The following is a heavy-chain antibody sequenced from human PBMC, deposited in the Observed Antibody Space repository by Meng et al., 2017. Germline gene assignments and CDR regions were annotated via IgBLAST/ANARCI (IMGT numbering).Heavy chain of an antibody. D-gene: IGHD2-15*01. Sequence: QSQFLPSMYELKKTWASVQFSCQAYGYSFTSYAMNWVRQAPGQGLEWMGWINTTTGHPSYAPSFPLRFFFSLDPSVSPASLPFSSLPSSFTSLYSFSREARVDFAYLGQGPLVPVSS. V-gene: IGHV7-4-1*02. CDR3: SREARVDFAY. CDR2: INTTTGHP. J-gene: IGHJ4*02. CDR1: GYSFTSYA.